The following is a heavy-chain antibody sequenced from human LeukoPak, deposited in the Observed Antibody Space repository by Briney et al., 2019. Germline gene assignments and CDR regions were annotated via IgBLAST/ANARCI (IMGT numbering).Heavy chain of an antibody. CDR3: ARGGHIVVVPAAFDEAWFDP. V-gene: IGHV1-18*01. J-gene: IGHJ5*02. CDR2: INAYNGNT. D-gene: IGHD2-2*01. Sequence: ASVKVSCKASGGTFRSFAISWVRQAPGQGLEWMGWINAYNGNTNYAQKLQGRVTMTTDTSTSTAYMELRSLRSDDTAVYYCARGGHIVVVPAAFDEAWFDPWGQGTLVTVSS. CDR1: GGTFRSFA.